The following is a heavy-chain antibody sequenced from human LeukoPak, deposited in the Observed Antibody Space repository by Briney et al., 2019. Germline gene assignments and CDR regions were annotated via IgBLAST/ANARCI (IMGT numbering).Heavy chain of an antibody. D-gene: IGHD3-9*01. CDR3: ARAKYYDILTGPMDV. CDR2: IWYDGSNK. CDR1: GFTFSSYG. Sequence: GSLRLSCAASGFTFSSYGMHWVRQAPGKGLEWVAVIWYDGSNKYYADSVKGRFTISRDNSKNTLYLQMNSLRAEDTAVYYCARAKYYDILTGPMDVWGQGTTVTVSS. J-gene: IGHJ6*02. V-gene: IGHV3-33*01.